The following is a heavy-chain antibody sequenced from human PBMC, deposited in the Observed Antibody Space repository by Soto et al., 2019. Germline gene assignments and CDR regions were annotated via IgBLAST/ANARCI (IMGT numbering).Heavy chain of an antibody. V-gene: IGHV3-66*01. Sequence: EVQWVESGGGLVQPGESLRLSCTASGFTVSREYMTWVRQAPGKGLEWVSLVYSGGSTVYADSVKGRFTISRDNSNNTLYFQRNSLRAEDTAVYYCATGICRSGNCNWAFYFNYWGQETLVTVSS. D-gene: IGHD2-15*01. CDR2: VYSGGST. CDR3: ATGICRSGNCNWAFYFNY. J-gene: IGHJ4*02. CDR1: GFTVSREY.